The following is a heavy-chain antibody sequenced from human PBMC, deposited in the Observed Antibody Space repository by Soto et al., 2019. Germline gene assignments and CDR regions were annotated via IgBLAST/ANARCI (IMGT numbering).Heavy chain of an antibody. CDR3: ASPRGGSSGWDNWFDS. Sequence: PSETLSLTCTVSGGSISSYYWSWIRQPPGKGLEWIGYIYYSGSTNYNPSLKSRVTISVDTSKNQFSLKLSSVTAADTAVYYCASPRGGSSGWDNWFDSWGQGTLVTVSS. CDR1: GGSISSYY. J-gene: IGHJ5*01. D-gene: IGHD6-25*01. CDR2: IYYSGST. V-gene: IGHV4-59*01.